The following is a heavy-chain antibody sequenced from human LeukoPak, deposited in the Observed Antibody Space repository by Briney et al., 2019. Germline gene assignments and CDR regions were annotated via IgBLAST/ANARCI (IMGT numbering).Heavy chain of an antibody. CDR2: ISGSGGST. V-gene: IGHV3-23*01. CDR3: AKVVAVAADPARYYYGIDV. D-gene: IGHD6-19*01. CDR1: GFTFSSYA. Sequence: PGGSLRLSCAASGFTFSSYAMSWVRQAPGKGLEWVSAISGSGGSTYYADSVKGRFTISRDNSKNTLYLQMNSLRAEDTAVYYCAKVVAVAADPARYYYGIDVWGQGTTVSVS. J-gene: IGHJ6*02.